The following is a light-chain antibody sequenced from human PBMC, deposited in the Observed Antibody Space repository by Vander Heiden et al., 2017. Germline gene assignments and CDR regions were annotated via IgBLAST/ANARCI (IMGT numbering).Light chain of an antibody. CDR3: QQYNSYPYT. Sequence: DIQMTQSPSTLSASVGDRVTITCRASQSTSSWLAWYQQRPGKAPKLLIYKASSIESGVPSGFSGSGSGTEFTLTISSLQPDDFATYYCQQYNSYPYTFGQGTKLEIK. CDR1: QSTSSW. J-gene: IGKJ2*01. CDR2: KAS. V-gene: IGKV1-5*03.